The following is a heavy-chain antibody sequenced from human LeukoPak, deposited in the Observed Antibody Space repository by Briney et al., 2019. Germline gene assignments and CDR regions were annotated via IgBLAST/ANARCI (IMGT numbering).Heavy chain of an antibody. Sequence: SETLSLTCTVSGGSISSYYWSWIRQPPGKGLEWIGYIYYSGSTNYNPSLKSRVTISVDTSKNQFSLKLSSVTAADTAVYYCARDLGDYVWGSYRHGNWFDPWGQGTPVTVSS. J-gene: IGHJ5*02. CDR2: IYYSGST. CDR1: GGSISSYY. D-gene: IGHD3-16*02. V-gene: IGHV4-59*01. CDR3: ARDLGDYVWGSYRHGNWFDP.